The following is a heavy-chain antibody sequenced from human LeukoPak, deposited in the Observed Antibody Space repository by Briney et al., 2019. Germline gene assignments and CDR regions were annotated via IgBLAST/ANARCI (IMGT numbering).Heavy chain of an antibody. CDR1: GGSISSFY. Sequence: PSETLSLTCTVSGGSISSFYWTWIRQPPGKGLEWIGYIYYSGSTNYNPPLKSRVTISVDTSMNQFSLKLSSVTAADTAVYYCAREKGNSYGYDYWGQGTLVTVSS. D-gene: IGHD5-18*01. CDR3: AREKGNSYGYDY. J-gene: IGHJ4*02. CDR2: IYYSGST. V-gene: IGHV4-59*01.